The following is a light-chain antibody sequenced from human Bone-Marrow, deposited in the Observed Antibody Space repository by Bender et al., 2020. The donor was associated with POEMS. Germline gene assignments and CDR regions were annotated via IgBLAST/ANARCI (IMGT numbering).Light chain of an antibody. Sequence: SYELNQPPSVSVSPGQTATITCSGEKLGEEYACWYQQKPGQSPVVVIYQDTKRPSGIPERFSGSTPGNTASLTISGTQTMDEADYYCQSWGSNTAVFGGGTKLTVL. CDR2: QDT. CDR1: KLGEEY. J-gene: IGLJ2*01. V-gene: IGLV3-1*01. CDR3: QSWGSNTAV.